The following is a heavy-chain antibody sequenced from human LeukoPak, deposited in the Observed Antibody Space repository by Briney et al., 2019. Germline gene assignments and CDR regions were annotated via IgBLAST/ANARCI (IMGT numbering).Heavy chain of an antibody. J-gene: IGHJ3*02. Sequence: GGSLRLSCAASGFTVSSNYMSWVRQAPGKGLEWVSVIYSGGSTYYADSVKGRFTISRDNSKNTLHLQMNSLRAEDTAVYYCARDPSRRGDAFDIWGQGTMVTVSS. V-gene: IGHV3-66*02. CDR3: ARDPSRRGDAFDI. CDR1: GFTVSSNY. CDR2: IYSGGST.